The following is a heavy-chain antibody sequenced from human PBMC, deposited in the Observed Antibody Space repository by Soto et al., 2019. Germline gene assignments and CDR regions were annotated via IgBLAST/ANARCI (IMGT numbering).Heavy chain of an antibody. CDR2: ISSSSNYI. Sequence: GGSLRLSCAASGFSFSSYNMNWVRQAPGKGLEWVSSISSSSNYIQYADSVKGRFAISRDNAKKSLYLQMNSLTAEDTAVYYCAKDLASEDSHWGQGTLVTVSS. V-gene: IGHV3-21*01. CDR1: GFSFSSYN. CDR3: AKDLASEDSH. J-gene: IGHJ4*02. D-gene: IGHD3-22*01.